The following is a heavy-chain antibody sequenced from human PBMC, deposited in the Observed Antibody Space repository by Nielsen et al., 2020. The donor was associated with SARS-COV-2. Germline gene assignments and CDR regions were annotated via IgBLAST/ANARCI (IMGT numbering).Heavy chain of an antibody. V-gene: IGHV3-53*01. CDR2: IYSGGST. J-gene: IGHJ4*02. CDR1: GFTVSSNY. CDR3: ARDLGSVSPSTVVEDD. Sequence: GGSLRLSCAASGFTVSSNYMSWVRQAPGKGLEWVSVIYSGGSTYYADSEKGRFTISRDNSKNTLYLQMNSLRAEDTAVYYCARDLGSVSPSTVVEDDWGQGTLVTVSS. D-gene: IGHD4-23*01.